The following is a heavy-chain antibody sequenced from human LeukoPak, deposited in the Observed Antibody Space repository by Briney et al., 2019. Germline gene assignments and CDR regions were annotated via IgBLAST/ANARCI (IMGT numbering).Heavy chain of an antibody. V-gene: IGHV4-38-2*02. CDR2: MSHGGGNT. CDR1: GSSFSSGFY. CDR3: AREIGSGEGLYSTGWFDP. D-gene: IGHD2-21*01. J-gene: IGHJ5*02. Sequence: SETLSLTCTVSGSSFSSGFYWAWIRQSPVKGLELIGSMSHGGGNTYYRPSLKSRATISVDTSKNQFFLRLSSVTAADTAVYYCAREIGSGEGLYSTGWFDPWGQGIQVTVSS.